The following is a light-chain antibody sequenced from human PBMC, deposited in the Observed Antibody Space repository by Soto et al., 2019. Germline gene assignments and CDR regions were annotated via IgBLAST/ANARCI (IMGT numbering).Light chain of an antibody. Sequence: QSALTQPASVSGSPGQSITISCTGTSRDVGGYNYVSWYQHHPGKAPKLMIYEVTNRPSGVSIRFSGSKSGTTASLTISGLQAEDEADYYCLSFTSSFTYIFGTGTKV. V-gene: IGLV2-14*01. CDR2: EVT. CDR1: SRDVGGYNY. CDR3: LSFTSSFTYI. J-gene: IGLJ1*01.